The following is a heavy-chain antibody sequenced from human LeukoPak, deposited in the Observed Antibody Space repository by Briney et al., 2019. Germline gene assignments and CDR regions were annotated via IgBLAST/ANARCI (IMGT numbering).Heavy chain of an antibody. V-gene: IGHV3-33*01. J-gene: IGHJ4*02. D-gene: IGHD2-15*01. CDR1: GFNFTTYA. Sequence: GGSLRLSCAPSGFNFTTYAMHWVRQAPGKGLEWVAVIWHDGTYKYYTESVKGRFTISRDNPKNTLYLQMNSLRVEDTALYYCARGGCSGGSCRKIIDYWGQGTLVTVSS. CDR2: IWHDGTYK. CDR3: ARGGCSGGSCRKIIDY.